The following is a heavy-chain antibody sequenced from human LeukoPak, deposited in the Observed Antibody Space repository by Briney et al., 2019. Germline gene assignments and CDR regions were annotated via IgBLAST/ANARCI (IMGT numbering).Heavy chain of an antibody. Sequence: PGGSLRLSCGTSGFTFTDFGISWVRQGPGKGLEWMSSINWNGGRIGYADSVKGRFTVSRDNAKNSLYLQMNSLRAEDTAFYYCTRDYGDYPYRYFFDDWGQGNLVTVSS. CDR2: INWNGGRI. CDR1: GFTFTDFG. J-gene: IGHJ4*02. D-gene: IGHD4-17*01. V-gene: IGHV3-20*04. CDR3: TRDYGDYPYRYFFDD.